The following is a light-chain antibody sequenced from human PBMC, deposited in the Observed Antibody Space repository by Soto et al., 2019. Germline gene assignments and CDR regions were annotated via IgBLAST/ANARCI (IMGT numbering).Light chain of an antibody. J-gene: IGKJ1*01. Sequence: EIVLTQSPGTLSLSPGEGATLSCRASQSVSSSLAWYQQKRGQAPRLLIHGASSRATGIPDRFSGSGSGTDFTLTISRLEPEAVAVDDGQQYGGSPRTFGQGTKVEGK. V-gene: IGKV3-20*01. CDR1: QSVSSS. CDR2: GAS. CDR3: QQYGGSPRT.